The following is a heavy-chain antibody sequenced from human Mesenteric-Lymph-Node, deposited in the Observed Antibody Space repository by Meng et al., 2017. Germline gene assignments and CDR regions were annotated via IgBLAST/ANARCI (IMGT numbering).Heavy chain of an antibody. D-gene: IGHD6-13*01. CDR3: ASVTPGIAAAENQEKNNYYYGMDV. CDR2: ISYDGSNK. Sequence: GESPKIPCAASGFTFRSYAMHWVRQAPGKGLEWVAVISYDGSNKYYADPVKGRFTISRDNSKNTLYLQMNSLRAEDTAVYYCASVTPGIAAAENQEKNNYYYGMDVWGQGTTVTVSS. J-gene: IGHJ6*02. CDR1: GFTFRSYA. V-gene: IGHV3-30*04.